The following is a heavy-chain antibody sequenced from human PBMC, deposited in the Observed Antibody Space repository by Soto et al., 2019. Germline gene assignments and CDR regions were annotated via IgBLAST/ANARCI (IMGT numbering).Heavy chain of an antibody. D-gene: IGHD1-26*01. CDR1: GFPRPTDRVG. CDR2: IYWDDSK. J-gene: IGHJ4*02. V-gene: IGHV2-5*02. Sequence: QITLKASGPTLVKPTQTLTLTCTFSGFPRPTDRVGVGWIRQPPGKALEWLAVIYWDDSKTYRPSLKSRLTITKDTSNNQVALTMTDMVHVDTATYYFAHPYGGRTLYGGQVTLVTVSS. CDR3: AHPYGGRTLY.